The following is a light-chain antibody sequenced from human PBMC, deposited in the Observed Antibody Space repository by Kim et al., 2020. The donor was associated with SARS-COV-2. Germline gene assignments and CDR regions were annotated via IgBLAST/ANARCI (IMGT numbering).Light chain of an antibody. CDR1: KLGDKY. V-gene: IGLV3-1*01. CDR3: QAWDSSTVV. J-gene: IGLJ2*01. CDR2: QAS. Sequence: SYELTQPPSVSVSPGQTASITCSGDKLGDKYACWYQQKPGQSPVLVIYQASKRPSGIPERFSGSNSGNTATLTISGTQAMDEADYYCQAWDSSTVV.